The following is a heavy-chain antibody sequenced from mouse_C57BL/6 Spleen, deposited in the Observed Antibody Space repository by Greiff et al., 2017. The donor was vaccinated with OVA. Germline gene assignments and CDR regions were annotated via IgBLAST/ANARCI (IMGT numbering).Heavy chain of an antibody. J-gene: IGHJ2*01. CDR2: ISSGSSTI. D-gene: IGHD1-1*01. CDR1: GFTFSDYG. V-gene: IGHV5-17*01. CDR3: ARRECDGSLYYFDY. Sequence: EVHLVESGGGLVKPGGSLKLSCAASGFTFSDYGMHWVRQAPEKGLEWVAYISSGSSTIYYADTVKGRFTISRDNAKTPLFLQMTSLRSEDTAMNYGARRECDGSLYYFDYWGQGTTVTVSS.